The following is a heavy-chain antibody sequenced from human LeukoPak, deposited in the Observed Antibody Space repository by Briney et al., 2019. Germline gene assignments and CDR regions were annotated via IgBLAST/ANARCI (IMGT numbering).Heavy chain of an antibody. CDR1: GGSIYSYY. Sequence: SETLSLTCTVSGGSIYSYYWSWIRQPAGKGLEWIGRIYTSGSTNYNPSLKSRVTISVDTSKNQFSLKLSSVTAADTAVYYCARVSSSSGAFDIWGQGTMVTVSS. D-gene: IGHD6-6*01. J-gene: IGHJ3*02. CDR2: IYTSGST. CDR3: ARVSSSSGAFDI. V-gene: IGHV4-4*07.